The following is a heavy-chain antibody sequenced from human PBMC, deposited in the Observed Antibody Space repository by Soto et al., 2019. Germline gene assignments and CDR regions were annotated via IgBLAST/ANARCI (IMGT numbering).Heavy chain of an antibody. J-gene: IGHJ6*02. CDR3: ARDPYYDLWGGYAKTSPHYYYGMDV. D-gene: IGHD3-3*01. V-gene: IGHV1-69*01. Sequence: QVQLVQSGAEVKKPGSSVKVSCKAAGGTFSSYAISWVRQAPGQGLEWMGGIIPIFGTANYAQTFQGRVTINADESTSTANLELRSLRSEDTAVDYCARDPYYDLWGGYAKTSPHYYYGMDVWGQGTTVTVSS. CDR2: IIPIFGTA. CDR1: GGTFSSYA.